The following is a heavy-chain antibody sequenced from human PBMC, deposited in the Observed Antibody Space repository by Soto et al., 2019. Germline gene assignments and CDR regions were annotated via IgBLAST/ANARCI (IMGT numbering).Heavy chain of an antibody. CDR1: GFTFSSYG. CDR2: ISYDGSNK. J-gene: IGHJ6*02. CDR3: AKVRDNWTGGGGMDV. Sequence: QVQLVESGGGVVQPGRSMRLSCAASGFTFSSYGMHWVRQAPGKGLEWVAVISYDGSNKYYADSVKGRFTISRDNSKNTLHLQMNSLRAEDTAVYYCAKVRDNWTGGGGMDVWGQGTTVTVSS. V-gene: IGHV3-30*18. D-gene: IGHD1-20*01.